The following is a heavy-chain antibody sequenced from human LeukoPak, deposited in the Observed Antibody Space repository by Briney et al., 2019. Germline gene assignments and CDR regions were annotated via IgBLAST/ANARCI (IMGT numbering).Heavy chain of an antibody. Sequence: GGSLRLSCAASGFTFGSYAMHWVRPAPGKGLEWLAGISFDGSKKYYADSVKGRFTISRDNSKNTLYLQMNSLRAEDTAVYYCAREHRIVYSYGYRGRRLGYWGQGTLVTVSS. J-gene: IGHJ4*02. CDR2: ISFDGSKK. D-gene: IGHD5-18*01. CDR3: AREHRIVYSYGYRGRRLGY. V-gene: IGHV3-30-3*01. CDR1: GFTFGSYA.